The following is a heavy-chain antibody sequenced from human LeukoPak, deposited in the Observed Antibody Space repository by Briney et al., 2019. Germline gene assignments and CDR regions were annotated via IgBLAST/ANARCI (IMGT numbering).Heavy chain of an antibody. CDR3: ARDRRGCSGGSCYEYFQH. V-gene: IGHV1-2*02. D-gene: IGHD2-15*01. Sequence: ASVKVSCKASGYTFTGYYMHWVRQAPGQGLEWMGWINPNSGGTNYAQKFQGRVTMTRDTSISTAYMELSRLRSDDTAVYYCARDRRGCSGGSCYEYFQHWGQGTLVTVSS. CDR2: INPNSGGT. J-gene: IGHJ1*01. CDR1: GYTFTGYY.